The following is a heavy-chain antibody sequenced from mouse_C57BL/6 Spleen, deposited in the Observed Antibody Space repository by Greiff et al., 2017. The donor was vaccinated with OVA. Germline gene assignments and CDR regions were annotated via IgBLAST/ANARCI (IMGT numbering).Heavy chain of an antibody. CDR2: ISYDGSN. CDR3: ARAYYYDYERDY. J-gene: IGHJ2*01. D-gene: IGHD2-4*01. V-gene: IGHV3-6*01. CDR1: GYSITSGYY. Sequence: EVQVVESGPGLVKPSQSLSLTCSVTGYSITSGYYWNWIRQFPGNKLEWMGYISYDGSNNYNPSLKNRISITRDTSKNQFFLKLNSVTTEDTATYYCARAYYYDYERDYWGQGTTLTVSS.